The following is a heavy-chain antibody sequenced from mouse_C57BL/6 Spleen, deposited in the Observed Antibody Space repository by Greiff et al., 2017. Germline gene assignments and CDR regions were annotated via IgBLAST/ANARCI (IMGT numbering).Heavy chain of an antibody. Sequence: QVQLKESGPELVKPGASVKISCKASGYAFSSSWMNWVKQRPGKGLEWIGRIYPGDGDTNYNGKFKGKATLTADKSSSTAYMQLSSLTSEDSAVYFCASEGLRPTWFAYWGQGTLVTVSA. CDR3: ASEGLRPTWFAY. D-gene: IGHD3-2*02. V-gene: IGHV1-82*01. CDR2: IYPGDGDT. J-gene: IGHJ3*01. CDR1: GYAFSSSW.